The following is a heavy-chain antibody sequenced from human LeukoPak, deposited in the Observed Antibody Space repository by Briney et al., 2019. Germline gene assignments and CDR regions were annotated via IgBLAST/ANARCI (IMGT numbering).Heavy chain of an antibody. V-gene: IGHV3-64*05. CDR3: VKGLDYSSSQMDS. J-gene: IGHJ4*02. CDR2: INTNGANT. Sequence: GGSLRLSCTASGFIFSGSWMAWIRQAPGKGLEYVSSINTNGANTYYADSVKGRFTISRDNSRNTVYVQMNSLTPEDTAVYYCVKGLDYSSSQMDSWGQGTLVTVSS. CDR1: GFIFSGSW. D-gene: IGHD6-6*01.